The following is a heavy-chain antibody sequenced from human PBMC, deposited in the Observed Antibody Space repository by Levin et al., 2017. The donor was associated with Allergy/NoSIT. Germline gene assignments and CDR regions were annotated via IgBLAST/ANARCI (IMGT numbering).Heavy chain of an antibody. J-gene: IGHJ4*02. CDR1: GGSISSGDYY. CDR2: IYYSGST. Sequence: LRLSCTVSGGSISSGDYYWSWIRQPPGKGLEWIGYIYYSGSTYYNPSLKSRVTISVDTSKNQFSLKLSSVTAADTAVYYCARMVPRSGSYYNGHFDYWGQGTLVTVSS. D-gene: IGHD3-10*01. V-gene: IGHV4-30-4*01. CDR3: ARMVPRSGSYYNGHFDY.